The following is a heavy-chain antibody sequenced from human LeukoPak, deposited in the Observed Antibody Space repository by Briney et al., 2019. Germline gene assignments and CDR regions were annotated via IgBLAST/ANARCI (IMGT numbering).Heavy chain of an antibody. CDR2: ISAYNGNT. V-gene: IGHV1-18*04. J-gene: IGHJ4*02. D-gene: IGHD3-16*01. Sequence: GASVNVSCKASGYTFTRYGISWVRHAPGQGLEWMGWISAYNGNTNYAQKHQGRVTMTTDTSTSTAYLELRSLRPDDKAVYYCARDIRVGELTPVLDYWGQGTLVTVSS. CDR3: ARDIRVGELTPVLDY. CDR1: GYTFTRYG.